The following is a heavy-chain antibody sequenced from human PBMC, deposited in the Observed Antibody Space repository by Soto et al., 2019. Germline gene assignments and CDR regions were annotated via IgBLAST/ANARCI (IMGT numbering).Heavy chain of an antibody. CDR3: AREIAVAGYFDY. J-gene: IGHJ4*02. CDR2: LYTSGRS. V-gene: IGHV4-4*08. Sequence: PSETLSLTCTVSGDSISSYSWTWIRQPPGKGLEWIGYLYTSGRSSYNPSLKSRVTISIDTSENQFSLKLTSVTAADTAVYYCAREIAVAGYFDYWGQGTLVTVSS. D-gene: IGHD6-19*01. CDR1: GDSISSYS.